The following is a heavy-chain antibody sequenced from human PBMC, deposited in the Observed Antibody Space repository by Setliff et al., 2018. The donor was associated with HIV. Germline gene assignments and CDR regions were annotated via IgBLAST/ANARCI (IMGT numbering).Heavy chain of an antibody. V-gene: IGHV1-3*01. CDR2: INAGNGNT. J-gene: IGHJ5*02. CDR1: GGTFSSYA. CDR3: ARVPPNPRYNWFDP. Sequence: ASVKVSCKASGGTFSSYAISWVRQAPGQRLEWMGWINAGNGNTKYSQKFQGRVSIARDTSASTAYMELSSLRSEDTAVYYCARVPPNPRYNWFDPWGQGTLVTVSS.